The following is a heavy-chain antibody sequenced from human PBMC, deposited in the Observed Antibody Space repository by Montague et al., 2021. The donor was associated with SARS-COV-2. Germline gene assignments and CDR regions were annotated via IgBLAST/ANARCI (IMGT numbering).Heavy chain of an antibody. Sequence: SETLSLTCAVYGGSFSGYYWSWIRQPPGKGLEWIGEINHSGSTNYNPSLKSRVTISVDTSKNQFSLKLSSVTAADTAVYYCARGYDYVWGSYSYLHWFDPWGQGTLVTVSS. CDR1: GGSFSGYY. D-gene: IGHD3-16*02. V-gene: IGHV4-34*01. CDR2: INHSGST. CDR3: ARGYDYVWGSYSYLHWFDP. J-gene: IGHJ5*02.